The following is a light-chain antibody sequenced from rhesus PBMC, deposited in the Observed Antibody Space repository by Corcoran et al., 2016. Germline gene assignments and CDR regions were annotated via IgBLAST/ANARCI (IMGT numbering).Light chain of an antibody. CDR1: RSISSW. CDR3: LQYNSSPFT. J-gene: IGKJ3*01. Sequence: DIQMTQSPSSLSASVGDTVTITCRASRSISSWLDWFQQKPGKAPKLLIYKASSLQTGDPSRFSGSGSGTDFTLTISSLQPEDFATYYCLQYNSSPFTFGPGTKLDIK. V-gene: IGKV1-22*01. CDR2: KAS.